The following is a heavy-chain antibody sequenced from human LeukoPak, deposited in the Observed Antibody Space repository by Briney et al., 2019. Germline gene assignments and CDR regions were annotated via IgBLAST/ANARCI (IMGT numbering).Heavy chain of an antibody. Sequence: GGSLRLSCAASGFIFNTYAMSWVRQAPGKGLEWVSTIRGSGESTHYADSVQGRFTISRDNSLYTVYLQMDSLRGDDTAVYYWGEDWVSYYKVAGGVGHWGQGTLVSGSS. V-gene: IGHV3-23*01. CDR2: IRGSGEST. CDR1: GFIFNTYA. D-gene: IGHD3-10*01. J-gene: IGHJ4*02. CDR3: GEDWVSYYKVAGGVGH.